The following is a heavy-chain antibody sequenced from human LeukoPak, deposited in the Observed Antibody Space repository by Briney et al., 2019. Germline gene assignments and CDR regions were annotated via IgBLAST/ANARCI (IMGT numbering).Heavy chain of an antibody. J-gene: IGHJ5*02. V-gene: IGHV1-69*05. CDR1: GYTFTSYG. D-gene: IGHD3-22*01. CDR3: ARNPDYYDSSGYHTPAFDP. Sequence: VASVTVSCKASGYTFTSYGISWVRQAPGQGLEWMGGIIPIFGTANYAQKSQGRVTITTDESTSTAYMELSSLRSEDTAVYYCARNPDYYDSSGYHTPAFDPWGQGTLVTVSS. CDR2: IIPIFGTA.